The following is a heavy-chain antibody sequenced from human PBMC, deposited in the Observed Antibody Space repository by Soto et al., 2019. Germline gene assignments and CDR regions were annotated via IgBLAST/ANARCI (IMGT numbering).Heavy chain of an antibody. Sequence: GGSQRLSCTASGVTFSSYAMHWVRQAPGKGLEWVAVISYDGSNKYYADSVKGRFTISRDNSKNTLYLQMNSLRAEDTAVYYCARAIHYYGMDVWGQGTTVTVSS. CDR3: ARAIHYYGMDV. V-gene: IGHV3-30-3*01. CDR2: ISYDGSNK. CDR1: GVTFSSYA. J-gene: IGHJ6*02.